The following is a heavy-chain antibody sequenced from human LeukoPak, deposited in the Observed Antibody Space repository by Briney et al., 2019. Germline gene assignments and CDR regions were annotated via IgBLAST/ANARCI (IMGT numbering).Heavy chain of an antibody. CDR1: GFTFSDHY. V-gene: IGHV3-72*01. J-gene: IGHJ4*02. CDR2: TENKANAYTI. D-gene: IGHD3-22*01. Sequence: PGGSLRLSCAASGFTFSDHYMDWVRQAPGKGLEWVGRTENKANAYTIEYAASVKGRFTISRDDSKNSVSLQMNSLKTEDSAVYYCVTGEYYFDSSGYYVDYWGQGTLVTVSS. CDR3: VTGEYYFDSSGYYVDY.